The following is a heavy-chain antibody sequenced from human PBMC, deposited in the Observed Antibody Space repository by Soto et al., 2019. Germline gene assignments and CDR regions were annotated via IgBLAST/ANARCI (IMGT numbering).Heavy chain of an antibody. CDR2: ISGSGGST. Sequence: GGSLRLSCAASGFTFSSYALSWVRQAPGKGLEWVSAISGSGGSTYYADSVKGRFTISRDNSKNTLYLQMNSLRAEDTALYYCAKAGAGYDSSGYYHLWGQGTLVTVSS. CDR1: GFTFSSYA. D-gene: IGHD3-22*01. J-gene: IGHJ4*02. CDR3: AKAGAGYDSSGYYHL. V-gene: IGHV3-23*01.